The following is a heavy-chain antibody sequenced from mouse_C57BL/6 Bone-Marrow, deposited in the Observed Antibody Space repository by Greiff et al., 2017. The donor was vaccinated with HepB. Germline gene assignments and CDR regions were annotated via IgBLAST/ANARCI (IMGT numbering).Heavy chain of an antibody. J-gene: IGHJ1*03. Sequence: QVQLQQPGAELVKPGASVKMSCKASGYTFTSYWITWVKQRPGQGLEWIGHIYPGSGSTNYNEKFKSKATLTVDTSSSTAYMQLSSLTSEDSAVYYCAYSNPIYWYFDVWGTGTTVTVSS. CDR3: AYSNPIYWYFDV. V-gene: IGHV1-55*01. D-gene: IGHD2-5*01. CDR1: GYTFTSYW. CDR2: IYPGSGST.